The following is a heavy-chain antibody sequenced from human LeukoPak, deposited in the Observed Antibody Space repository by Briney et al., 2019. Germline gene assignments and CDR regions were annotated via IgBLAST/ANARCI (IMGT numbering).Heavy chain of an antibody. V-gene: IGHV3-21*01. Sequence: PGGSLRLSCAASGFTSSRYSMNWVRQAPGKGLEWVSSISSSSSYRYYADSVKGRFTISRDNAKNSLHLQMNSLRAEDTAVYYCMSYAGRSDDYWGQGTLVTVSS. CDR1: GFTSSRYS. J-gene: IGHJ4*02. D-gene: IGHD3-16*01. CDR3: MSYAGRSDDY. CDR2: ISSSSSYR.